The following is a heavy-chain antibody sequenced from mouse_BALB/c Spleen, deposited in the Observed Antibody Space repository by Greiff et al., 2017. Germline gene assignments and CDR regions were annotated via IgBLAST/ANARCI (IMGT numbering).Heavy chain of an antibody. CDR1: GFTFTDYY. V-gene: IGHV7-3*02. D-gene: IGHD1-1*01. J-gene: IGHJ4*01. CDR2: IRNKANGYTT. CDR3: ARDNYYGDYAMDY. Sequence: EVMLVESGGGLVQPGGSLRLSCATSGFTFTDYYMSWVRQPPGKALEWLGFIRNKANGYTTEYSASVKGRFTISRDNSQSILYLQMNTLRAEDSATYYCARDNYYGDYAMDYWGQGTSVTVSS.